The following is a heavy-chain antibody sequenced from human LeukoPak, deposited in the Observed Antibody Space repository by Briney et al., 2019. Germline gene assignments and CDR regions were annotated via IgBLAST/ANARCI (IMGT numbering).Heavy chain of an antibody. CDR1: GFTFGDYA. D-gene: IGHD3-10*01. Sequence: PGGSLRLSCTASGFTFGDYAMSWVRQAPGKGLEWVGFIRSKAYGGTTEYAASVKGRFTISRDDSKSIAYLQMNSLKTEDTAVYYCTRVRGYYYYMDVWGKGTTVTVSS. J-gene: IGHJ6*03. CDR2: IRSKAYGGTT. V-gene: IGHV3-49*04. CDR3: TRVRGYYYYMDV.